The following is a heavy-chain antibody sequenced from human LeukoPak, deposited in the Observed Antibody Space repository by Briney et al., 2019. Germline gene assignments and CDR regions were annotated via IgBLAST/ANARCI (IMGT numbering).Heavy chain of an antibody. V-gene: IGHV1-18*01. Sequence: ASVKVSCKASGYTFTSYGISWVRQAPGQGLEWMGWISAYNGNTNYAQKLQGRVTMTTDTSTSTAYMELRSLRPDDTAVYYCARDPEVWGSYRYRYFDYWGQGTLVTVSS. CDR1: GYTFTSYG. CDR3: ARDPEVWGSYRYRYFDY. J-gene: IGHJ4*02. D-gene: IGHD3-16*02. CDR2: ISAYNGNT.